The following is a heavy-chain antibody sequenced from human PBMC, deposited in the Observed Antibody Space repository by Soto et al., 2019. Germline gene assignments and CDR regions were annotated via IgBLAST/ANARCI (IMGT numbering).Heavy chain of an antibody. CDR1: GFSLSTSGVG. Sequence: QITLKESGPALVKPTQTLTLTCTFSGFSLSTSGVGVGWIRQPPGGALEWLALIYWDDYKHFSPSLESRLTTTKETPKNQGVLKMPKMDPVDTATYYCVPKGGGDRILDYWGQGTLVTVSS. CDR2: IYWDDYK. D-gene: IGHD3-16*01. V-gene: IGHV2-5*02. J-gene: IGHJ4*02. CDR3: VPKGGGDRILDY.